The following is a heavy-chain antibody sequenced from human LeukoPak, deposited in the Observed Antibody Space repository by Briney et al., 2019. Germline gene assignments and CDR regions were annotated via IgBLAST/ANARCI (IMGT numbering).Heavy chain of an antibody. CDR3: ARGSITMIVVPDY. CDR1: GYSISSGYY. J-gene: IGHJ4*02. Sequence: PSETLSLTCTVSGYSISSGYYWGWIRQPPGKGLEWIGSIYHSGSTYYNPSLKSRVAISVDTSKNQFSLKLSSVTAADTAVYYCARGSITMIVVPDYWGQGTLVTVSS. D-gene: IGHD3-22*01. CDR2: IYHSGST. V-gene: IGHV4-38-2*02.